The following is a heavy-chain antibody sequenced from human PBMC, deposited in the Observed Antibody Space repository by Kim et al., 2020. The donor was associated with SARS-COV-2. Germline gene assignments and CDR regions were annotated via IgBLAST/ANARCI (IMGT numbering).Heavy chain of an antibody. V-gene: IGHV1-69*13. J-gene: IGHJ6*02. CDR3: ATAHYDIWTGSYTPYDYYDGRDV. CDR1: GGTFSSYA. Sequence: SVKVSCKASGGTFSSYAISWVRQAPGQGLEWMGRIIPIFGTANYAQKFQGRVTITADESTTTAYMELSSLRSEDTAVYYCATAHYDIWTGSYTPYDYYDGRDVWGQGTTVTVSS. D-gene: IGHD3-9*01. CDR2: IIPIFGTA.